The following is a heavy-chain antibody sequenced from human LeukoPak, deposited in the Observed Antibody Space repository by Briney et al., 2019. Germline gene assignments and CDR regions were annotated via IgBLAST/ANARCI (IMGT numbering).Heavy chain of an antibody. CDR2: ISYDGSNK. D-gene: IGHD3-3*01. CDR1: GFTFSSYA. J-gene: IGHJ6*02. CDR3: ARRYDFWSGSVYVMDV. V-gene: IGHV3-30-3*01. Sequence: PGRSLRLSCAASGFTFSSYAMHWVRQAPGKGLEWVAVISYDGSNKYYADSVKGRFTISRDNSKNTLYLQMNSLRVEDTAVYYCARRYDFWSGSVYVMDVWGQGTTVTVSS.